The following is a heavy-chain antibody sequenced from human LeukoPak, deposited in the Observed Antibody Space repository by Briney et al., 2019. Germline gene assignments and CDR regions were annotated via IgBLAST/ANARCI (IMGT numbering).Heavy chain of an antibody. V-gene: IGHV1-46*01. Sequence: ASVKVSCKAFGYAFTSNYMHWARQAPGQGLEWMGVINPSGGSSSYAQKFQDRVTMTRDTSTSTVYMELSSLRSEDTAVYYCARDRHGDYDYWGQGTLVTVSS. CDR3: ARDRHGDYDY. D-gene: IGHD4-17*01. CDR1: GYAFTSNY. J-gene: IGHJ4*02. CDR2: INPSGGSS.